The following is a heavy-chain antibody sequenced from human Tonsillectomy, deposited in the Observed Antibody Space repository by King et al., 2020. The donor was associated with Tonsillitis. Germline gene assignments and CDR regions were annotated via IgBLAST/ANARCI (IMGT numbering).Heavy chain of an antibody. V-gene: IGHV4-59*01. D-gene: IGHD7-27*01. CDR3: ARDRPDWGDWYFDL. CDR2: LYYSRSA. Sequence: VPLQESGPGLVKPSGTLSLTCSVSGASITNYYWSWIRQPPGKGLEWIGHLYYSRSANSNPSLESRISMSLDTSKNQFSLKLNSVTTADTALYYCARDRPDWGDWYFDLWGRGTLVTVSS. CDR1: GASITNYY. J-gene: IGHJ2*01.